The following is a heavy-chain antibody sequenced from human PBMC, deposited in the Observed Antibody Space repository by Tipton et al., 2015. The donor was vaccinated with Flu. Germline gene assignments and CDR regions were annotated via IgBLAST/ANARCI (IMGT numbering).Heavy chain of an antibody. Sequence: TLSLTCSVSGASVGSPYCWGWVRQPPGKGLERIGNICPGSPYYNPSLRSRVTISVAGPKDQFSLRLTSVTAADTAVYFCARRDFSNYVSEPKNWFDFWGQGTLVTVSS. V-gene: IGHV4-38-2*01. CDR1: GASVGSPYC. CDR2: ICPGSP. J-gene: IGHJ5*01. D-gene: IGHD4-11*01. CDR3: ARRDFSNYVSEPKNWFDF.